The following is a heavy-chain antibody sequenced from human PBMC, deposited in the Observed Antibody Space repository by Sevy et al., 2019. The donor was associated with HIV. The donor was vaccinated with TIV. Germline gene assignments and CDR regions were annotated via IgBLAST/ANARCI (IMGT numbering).Heavy chain of an antibody. J-gene: IGHJ5*02. Sequence: ASVNVSCKTSGGTFRGYSISWLRPAPGQGLEGMGGIIAISGTINYLQRLQGRFTITGDVSTRTVYMKLSSLRIEDTAVYFCARDRDRGYFDPWGQGTLVTVSS. CDR2: IIAISGTI. D-gene: IGHD6-13*01. CDR3: ARDRDRGYFDP. CDR1: GGTFRGYS. V-gene: IGHV1-69*13.